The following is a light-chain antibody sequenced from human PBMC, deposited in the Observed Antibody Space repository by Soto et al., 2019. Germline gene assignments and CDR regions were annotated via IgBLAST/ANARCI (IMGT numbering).Light chain of an antibody. CDR1: SSDVGGYNF. Sequence: QSALTQPASVSGSPGQSITISCTGTSSDVGGYNFVSWYQQHPGKAPKLMIYDVYNRTSGVSNRFSGSKSGNTASLTISGLQAEDEAEYYCSSYTITSTLVFGTGTKLTVL. J-gene: IGLJ1*01. V-gene: IGLV2-14*01. CDR2: DVY. CDR3: SSYTITSTLV.